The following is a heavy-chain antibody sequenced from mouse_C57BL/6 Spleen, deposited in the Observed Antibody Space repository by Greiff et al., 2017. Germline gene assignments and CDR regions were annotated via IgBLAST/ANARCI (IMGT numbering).Heavy chain of an antibody. CDR2: INPSSGYT. CDR3: ARSNYGSSSYAMDY. CDR1: GYTFTSYT. Sequence: VQLVESGAELARPGASVKMSCKASGYTFTSYTMHWVKQRPGQGLEWIGYINPSSGYTKYNQKFKDKATLTADKSSSTAYMQLSSLTSEDSAVYYCARSNYGSSSYAMDYWGQGTSVTVSS. D-gene: IGHD1-1*01. J-gene: IGHJ4*01. V-gene: IGHV1-4*01.